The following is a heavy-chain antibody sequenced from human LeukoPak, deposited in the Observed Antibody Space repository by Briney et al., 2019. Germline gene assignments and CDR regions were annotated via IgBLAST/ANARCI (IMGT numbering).Heavy chain of an antibody. J-gene: IGHJ4*02. CDR2: INHSGST. Sequence: SETLSLTCAVYGGSFSGYYWSWIRQPPGKGLEWIGEINHSGSTNYNPSLKSRVTISVDTSKNQFSLKLSSVTAADTAVYYCATRREVTSLTGYWGQGTLVTVSS. V-gene: IGHV4-34*01. D-gene: IGHD2-21*02. CDR1: GGSFSGYY. CDR3: ATRREVTSLTGY.